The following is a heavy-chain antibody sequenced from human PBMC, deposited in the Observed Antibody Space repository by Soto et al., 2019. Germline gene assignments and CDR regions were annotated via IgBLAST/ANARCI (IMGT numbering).Heavy chain of an antibody. D-gene: IGHD3-10*01. Sequence: QVQLVESGGGVVQPGRSLRLSCAASGFTFSSYAMHWVRQAPGKGLEWVAVISYDGSNKYYADSVKGRFTISRDNSKNTLYLQMNGLRAEDTAVYYCARLHYGSGSGDYYYGMDVWGQGTTVTVSS. CDR3: ARLHYGSGSGDYYYGMDV. CDR2: ISYDGSNK. V-gene: IGHV3-30-3*01. J-gene: IGHJ6*02. CDR1: GFTFSSYA.